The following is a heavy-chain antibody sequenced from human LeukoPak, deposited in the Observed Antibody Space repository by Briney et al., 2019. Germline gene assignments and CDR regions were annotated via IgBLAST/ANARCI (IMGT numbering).Heavy chain of an antibody. CDR1: GGSISSYY. V-gene: IGHV4-59*01. CDR3: ARDPSSGWYSHFDY. J-gene: IGHJ4*02. D-gene: IGHD6-19*01. CDR2: IYYSGST. Sequence: SETLSLTCTVSGGSISSYYWSWIRQPPGKGLEWIGDIYYSGSTNYNPSLKSRVTISVDTSKNQFSLKLSSVTAADTAVYYCARDPSSGWYSHFDYWGQGTLVTVSS.